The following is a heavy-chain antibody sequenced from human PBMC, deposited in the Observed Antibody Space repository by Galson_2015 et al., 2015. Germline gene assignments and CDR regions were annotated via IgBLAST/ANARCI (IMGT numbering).Heavy chain of an antibody. CDR1: GGSISSYY. CDR2: IYYSGST. J-gene: IGHJ5*02. Sequence: GGSISSYYWSWIRQPPGKGLEWIGYIYYSGSTNYNPSLKSRVTISVDTSKNQFSLKLSSVTAADTAVYYCARGSGYCSSTSCWWFDPWGQGTLVTVSS. D-gene: IGHD2-2*01. V-gene: IGHV4-59*01. CDR3: ARGSGYCSSTSCWWFDP.